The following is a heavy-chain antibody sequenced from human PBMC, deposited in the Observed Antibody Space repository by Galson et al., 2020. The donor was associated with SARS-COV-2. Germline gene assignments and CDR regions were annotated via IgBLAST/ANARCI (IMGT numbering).Heavy chain of an antibody. D-gene: IGHD5-12*01. Sequence: SGTLSLTCTVSGCSINSDGYYWIWLRQHPGKGLEWLGYIYYSGSTYYNPSLKSRGTISVDTSKNQFSLKLSSVTAADTAGYYWARGVNTINNWGQGTLVTVSS. J-gene: IGHJ4*02. CDR1: GCSINSDGYY. CDR2: IYYSGST. V-gene: IGHV4-31*03. CDR3: ARGVNTINN.